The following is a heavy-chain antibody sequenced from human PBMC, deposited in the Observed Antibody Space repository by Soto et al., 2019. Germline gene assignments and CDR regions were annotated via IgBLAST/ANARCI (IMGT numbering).Heavy chain of an antibody. CDR3: GRVSRGSSSEDFQH. CDR1: GYSFTSYD. J-gene: IGHJ1*01. Sequence: QVQLVQSGAEVKKPGASVKVSCKASGYSFTSYDINWVRQATGQGLEWMAWMNPNRGNTGYAQKFQGIVTVTRNPSRSTAYMELSSLRSEDTAVYYCGRVSRGSSSEDFQHWGQGTLVTVSS. CDR2: MNPNRGNT. D-gene: IGHD6-6*01. V-gene: IGHV1-8*01.